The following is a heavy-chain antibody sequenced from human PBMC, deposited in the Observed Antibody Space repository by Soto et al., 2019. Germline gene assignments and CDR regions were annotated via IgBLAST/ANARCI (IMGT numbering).Heavy chain of an antibody. CDR2: IYYSGST. J-gene: IGHJ4*02. D-gene: IGHD3-9*01. CDR3: ARGTTYYDILTGYTRVKFDY. CDR1: GGSISSYY. V-gene: IGHV4-59*01. Sequence: QVQLQESGPGLVKPSETLSLTCTVSGGSISSYYWSWIRQPPGKGLEWIGYIYYSGSTNYNPSLKSRVTISVDTSKNQFSLKLSSVTAADTAVYYCARGTTYYDILTGYTRVKFDYWGQGTLVTVSS.